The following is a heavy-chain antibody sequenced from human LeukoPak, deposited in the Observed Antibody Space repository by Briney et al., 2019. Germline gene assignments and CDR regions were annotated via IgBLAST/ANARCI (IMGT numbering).Heavy chain of an antibody. V-gene: IGHV4-30-4*01. CDR3: ARESGGYYYANWFDP. D-gene: IGHD3-22*01. Sequence: SQTLSLTCTVSGGSISSGDYYWSWIRQPPGKGLEWIGYIYYSGSTYYNPSLKSRVTISVDTSKNQFSLKLSSVTAADTAVYYCARESGGYYYANWFDPWGQRTLVTVSS. CDR2: IYYSGST. J-gene: IGHJ5*02. CDR1: GGSISSGDYY.